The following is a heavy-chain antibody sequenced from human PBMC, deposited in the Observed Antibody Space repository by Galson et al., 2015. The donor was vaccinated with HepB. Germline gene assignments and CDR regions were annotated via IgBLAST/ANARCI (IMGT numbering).Heavy chain of an antibody. CDR1: GYTFSSFS. V-gene: IGHV1-18*01. J-gene: IGHJ5*02. CDR3: ARGAPVGVVGGTQNNWFDH. Sequence: SVKVSCKASGYTFSSFSITWVRQAPGQGLEWMGWISPYKRDTDYAQKFQGRVTMTTDTSTSTAYMELRSLRSDDTAVYFCARGAPVGVVGGTQNNWFDHWGQGTLVTVSS. D-gene: IGHD2-15*01. CDR2: ISPYKRDT.